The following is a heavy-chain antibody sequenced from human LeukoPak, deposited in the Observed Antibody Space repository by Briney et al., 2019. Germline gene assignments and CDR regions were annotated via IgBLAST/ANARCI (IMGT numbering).Heavy chain of an antibody. CDR1: GFSFSSYW. D-gene: IGHD3-10*01. J-gene: IGHJ3*02. CDR2: IREDGTEK. CDR3: ARDSGSDALDI. V-gene: IGHV3-7*04. Sequence: GGSLRLSCAASGFSFSSYWMNWVRQAPGKGLEWMANIREDGTEKHYVDSVKGRFTISRDNAKNSLYLQMNSLRAEDTAVYYCARDSGSDALDIWGQGTMVTVSS.